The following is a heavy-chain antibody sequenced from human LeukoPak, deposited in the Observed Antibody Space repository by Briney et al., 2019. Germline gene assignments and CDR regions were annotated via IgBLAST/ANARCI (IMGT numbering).Heavy chain of an antibody. J-gene: IGHJ4*02. CDR2: ISGSGGST. CDR3: AKGQGYNYGDSIDY. D-gene: IGHD5-18*01. Sequence: PGGSLRLSCAASGFTVSSNYMSWVRQAPGKGLEWVSAISGSGGSTYYADSVKGQFTISRDNSKNTLYLQMNSLRAEDTAVYYCAKGQGYNYGDSIDYWGQGTLVTVSS. CDR1: GFTVSSNY. V-gene: IGHV3-23*01.